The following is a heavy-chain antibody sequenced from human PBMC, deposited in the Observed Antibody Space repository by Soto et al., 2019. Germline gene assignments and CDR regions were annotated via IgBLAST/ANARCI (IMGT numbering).Heavy chain of an antibody. V-gene: IGHV3-30*18. D-gene: IGHD3-10*01. CDR2: ISYDGSNK. J-gene: IGHJ4*02. CDR1: GFTFSSYG. CDR3: ANYDGFGELFV. Sequence: QVQLVESGGGVVQPGRSLRLSCAASGFTFSSYGMHWVRQAPGKGLEWVAVISYDGSNKYYADYVKGRFTISRDNSKNTLYLQMHSLRAEDPAVYYCANYDGFGELFVGGQGTMVTVSS.